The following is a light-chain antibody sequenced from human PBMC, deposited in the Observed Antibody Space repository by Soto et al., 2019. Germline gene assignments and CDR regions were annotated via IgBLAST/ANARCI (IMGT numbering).Light chain of an antibody. Sequence: EIPMTQSPSSLSASVGDRVTITCRATQDISNYLAWYQQKPGKVPNLLIYAASTLQSGVPSRFSGSGSGTDFTLTISSLQPEDVATYYCQKYNSAPPWTFGQGTKVEI. J-gene: IGKJ1*01. CDR2: AAS. CDR3: QKYNSAPPWT. CDR1: QDISNY. V-gene: IGKV1-27*01.